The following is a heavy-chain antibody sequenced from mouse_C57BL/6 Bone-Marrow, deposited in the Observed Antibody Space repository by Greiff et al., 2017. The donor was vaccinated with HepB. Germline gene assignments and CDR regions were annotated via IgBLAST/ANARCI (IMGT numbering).Heavy chain of an antibody. CDR3: ARWESNYGGHAMDY. CDR2: IYPGSGST. J-gene: IGHJ4*01. CDR1: GYTFTSYW. V-gene: IGHV1-55*01. D-gene: IGHD2-5*01. Sequence: VQLQQPGAELVKPGASVKMSCKASGYTFTSYWITWVKQRPGQGLEWIGDIYPGSGSTNYNEKFKSKATLTVDTSSSTAYMQLSSLSSEDSAVYDCARWESNYGGHAMDYWGQGTSVTVSS.